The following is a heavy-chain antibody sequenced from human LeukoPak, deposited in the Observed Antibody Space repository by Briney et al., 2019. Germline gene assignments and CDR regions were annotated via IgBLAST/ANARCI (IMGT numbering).Heavy chain of an antibody. Sequence: SVKVSCMASGGTFSSYAISWVRQAPGQGLEWMGRIIPIFGTANYAQKFQGRVTITTDESTSTAYMELSSLRSEDTAVYYCARVGYYDSSGYPYYFDYWGQGTLVTVSS. CDR1: GGTFSSYA. D-gene: IGHD3-22*01. V-gene: IGHV1-69*05. J-gene: IGHJ4*02. CDR3: ARVGYYDSSGYPYYFDY. CDR2: IIPIFGTA.